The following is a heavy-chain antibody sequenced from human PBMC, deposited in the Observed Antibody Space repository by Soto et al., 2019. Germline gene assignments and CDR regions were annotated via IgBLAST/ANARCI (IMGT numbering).Heavy chain of an antibody. Sequence: VKVSCKASGYTFTSYGISWVRQAPGQGLEWMGWISAYNGNTNYAQKLQGRVTMTTDTSTSTAYMELRSLRYNDTAVYYCAMTDYECWSGQQDNNWFDPWGEGTLVTVCS. D-gene: IGHD3-3*01. V-gene: IGHV1-18*01. CDR2: ISAYNGNT. CDR3: AMTDYECWSGQQDNNWFDP. CDR1: GYTFTSYG. J-gene: IGHJ5*02.